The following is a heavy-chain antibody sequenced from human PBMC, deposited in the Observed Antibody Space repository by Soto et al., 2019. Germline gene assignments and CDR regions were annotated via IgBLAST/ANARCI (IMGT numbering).Heavy chain of an antibody. Sequence: PSKTLSLTCTVSGGSISSGGYYWSWIRQHPGKGLEWIGYIYYSGSTYYNPSLKSRVTISVDTSKNQFSLKLSSVTAVDTAVYYCARDKSDSKGPGSGRWFDPWGQGTLVTVSS. CDR1: GGSISSGGYY. D-gene: IGHD3-22*01. CDR2: IYYSGST. J-gene: IGHJ5*02. CDR3: ARDKSDSKGPGSGRWFDP. V-gene: IGHV4-31*03.